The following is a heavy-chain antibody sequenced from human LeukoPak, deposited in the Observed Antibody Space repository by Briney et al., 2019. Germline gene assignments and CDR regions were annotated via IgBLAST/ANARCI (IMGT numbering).Heavy chain of an antibody. CDR1: GFTFSSYS. V-gene: IGHV3-48*01. Sequence: GGSLRLSCAASGFTFSSYSMNWVRQAPGKGLEWVSYISSSSSTIYYADTVKGRFTISRDNAKNSLYLQMNSLRAEDTAVYYCASSEDYYYGSNDAFDIWGQGTMVTVSS. CDR3: ASSEDYYYGSNDAFDI. J-gene: IGHJ3*02. CDR2: ISSSSSTI. D-gene: IGHD3-22*01.